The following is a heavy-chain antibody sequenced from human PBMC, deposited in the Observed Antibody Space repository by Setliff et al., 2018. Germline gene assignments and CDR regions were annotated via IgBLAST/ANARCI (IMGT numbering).Heavy chain of an antibody. Sequence: ESGPTLVNPTQTLTLTCTFSGFSLSSTGMRVSWIRQPPGKALEWLARIDWDDDKFYSTSLKTRLTISKDTSKKQVVLTMTNMDPVDTATYYCARISASSSHFDYWGPGTLVTVSS. CDR2: IDWDDDK. CDR3: ARISASSSHFDY. J-gene: IGHJ4*02. V-gene: IGHV2-70*04. D-gene: IGHD6-13*01. CDR1: GFSLSSTGMR.